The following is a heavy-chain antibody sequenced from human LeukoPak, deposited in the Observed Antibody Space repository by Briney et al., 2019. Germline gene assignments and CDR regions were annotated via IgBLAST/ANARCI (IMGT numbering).Heavy chain of an antibody. Sequence: ALVKVSCKASGYTFTSYDINWVRQATGQGLEWMGWMNPNSGNTGYAQKFQGRVTMTRNTSISTAYMELSSLRSEDTAVYYYARVGPAAMVAYWGQGTLVTVSS. D-gene: IGHD2-2*01. CDR3: ARVGPAAMVAY. J-gene: IGHJ4*02. V-gene: IGHV1-8*01. CDR1: GYTFTSYD. CDR2: MNPNSGNT.